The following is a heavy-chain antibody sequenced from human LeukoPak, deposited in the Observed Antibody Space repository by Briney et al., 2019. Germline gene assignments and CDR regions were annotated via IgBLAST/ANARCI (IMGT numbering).Heavy chain of an antibody. CDR3: YTSITDY. J-gene: IGHJ4*02. Sequence: GGSLRLSCAASGFNVNNAWMSWVRQAPGKGLEWVGRIRSKIDGGATDYAAPVKGRFTISRDDYKNTLYLQINSLKIEDTAMYYCYTSITDYWGQGTLVTVSS. CDR2: IRSKIDGGAT. D-gene: IGHD2-21*01. V-gene: IGHV3-15*07. CDR1: GFNVNNAW.